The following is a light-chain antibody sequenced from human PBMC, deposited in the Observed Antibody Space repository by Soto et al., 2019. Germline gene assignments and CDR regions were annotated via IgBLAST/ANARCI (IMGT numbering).Light chain of an antibody. CDR3: QSYDSSLVV. CDR2: DNN. Sequence: QSVLTQPPSVSGAPGQRVTISCTGSSSNIGAGYDVHWYQQLPGTAPKLLIYDNNNRPSGVPDRFSGSKSGTSASLAITGLQAEDEADYYCQSYDSSLVVFGGGTKLTVL. V-gene: IGLV1-40*01. CDR1: SSNIGAGYD. J-gene: IGLJ2*01.